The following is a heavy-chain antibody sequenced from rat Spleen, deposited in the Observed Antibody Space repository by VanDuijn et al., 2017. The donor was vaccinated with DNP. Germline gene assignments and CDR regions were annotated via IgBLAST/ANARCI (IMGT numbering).Heavy chain of an antibody. Sequence: EVKLVESGGGLVQPGRSLKLSCTASGFNFNDYWMGWVRQAPTKGLEWVASISTSGGSTYYRDSVKGRFTISRDNAKSTLYLQMDSLRSEDTATYYCAKGLTEDYWGQGTLVTVSS. CDR2: ISTSGGST. D-gene: IGHD1-11*01. CDR3: AKGLTEDY. J-gene: IGHJ3*01. CDR1: GFNFNDYW. V-gene: IGHV5-25*01.